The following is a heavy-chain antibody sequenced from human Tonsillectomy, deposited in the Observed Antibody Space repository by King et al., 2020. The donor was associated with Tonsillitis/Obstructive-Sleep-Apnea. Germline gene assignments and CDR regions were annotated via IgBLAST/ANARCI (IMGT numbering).Heavy chain of an antibody. CDR2: INWNSGRV. Sequence: QLVQSGGGLVQPGRSLRLSCAASGFTFDDYAMHWVRHAAGKGLEWVSGINWNSGRVDYADSVKGRFTISRDNAKNSLYLQMNSLRAEDTALYYCAKDGGRYCSSTSCYYMDVWGKGTTVTVSS. V-gene: IGHV3-9*01. CDR1: GFTFDDYA. J-gene: IGHJ6*03. CDR3: AKDGGRYCSSTSCYYMDV. D-gene: IGHD2-2*01.